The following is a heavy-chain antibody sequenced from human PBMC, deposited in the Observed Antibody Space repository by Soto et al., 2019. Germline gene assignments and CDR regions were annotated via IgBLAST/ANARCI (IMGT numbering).Heavy chain of an antibody. CDR3: ARLGGYCSSTSRYGYYGMDV. D-gene: IGHD2-2*01. Sequence: QLQLQESGPGLVKPSETLSLTCTVSGGSISSGPYSWGWIRQPPGEGLEWIGTFYYSESTYYNPSLESRVTIAVDTSQNQFPLELSSVTVAATAVYYCARLGGYCSSTSRYGYYGMDVWGQGTTVTVSS. J-gene: IGHJ6*02. V-gene: IGHV4-39*01. CDR2: FYYSEST. CDR1: GGSISSGPYS.